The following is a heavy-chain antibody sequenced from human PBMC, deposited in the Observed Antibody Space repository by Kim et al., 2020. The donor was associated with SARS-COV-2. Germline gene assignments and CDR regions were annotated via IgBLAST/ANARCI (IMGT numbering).Heavy chain of an antibody. CDR3: AKDITPRSGIAAANAFGI. V-gene: IGHV3-9*01. CDR2: ISWDSGSI. J-gene: IGHJ3*02. D-gene: IGHD6-13*01. Sequence: GGSLRLSCAASGFTFGDYAMHWVRQAPGKGLEWVSGISWDSGSIGYADSVKGRFTISRDNAKNSLYLQMNSLRAEDTALYYCAKDITPRSGIAAANAFGISGQGTMVTVSS. CDR1: GFTFGDYA.